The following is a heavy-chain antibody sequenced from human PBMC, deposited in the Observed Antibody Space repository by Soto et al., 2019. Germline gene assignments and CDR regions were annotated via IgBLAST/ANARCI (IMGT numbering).Heavy chain of an antibody. V-gene: IGHV3-33*01. Sequence: QVQLVESGGGVVQPGRSLRLSCAASGFTFSSYGMHWVRQAPGKGLEGVAVIWYDGSNKYYGDSVKGRFTISRDNSKNTLYLQMNSLRAEDTTVYYCARAGIAVSRYYYYYMDVWGKGTTVTVSS. CDR1: GFTFSSYG. CDR3: ARAGIAVSRYYYYYMDV. D-gene: IGHD6-19*01. CDR2: IWYDGSNK. J-gene: IGHJ6*03.